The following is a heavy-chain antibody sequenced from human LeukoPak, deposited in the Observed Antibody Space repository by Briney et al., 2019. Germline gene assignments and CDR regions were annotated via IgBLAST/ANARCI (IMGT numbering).Heavy chain of an antibody. CDR2: IYNSGST. CDR3: ARGYNYGAHYWFDY. Sequence: SETLSLTCTVSDGSINIYYWSWIRQAPGKGLEWIGYIYNSGSTNYNPSLRRRVTISMDTSKKQFSLRLTSVTAADTAMYYCARGYNYGAHYWFDYWGQETLVTVSS. CDR1: DGSINIYY. D-gene: IGHD5-18*01. J-gene: IGHJ4*02. V-gene: IGHV4-59*01.